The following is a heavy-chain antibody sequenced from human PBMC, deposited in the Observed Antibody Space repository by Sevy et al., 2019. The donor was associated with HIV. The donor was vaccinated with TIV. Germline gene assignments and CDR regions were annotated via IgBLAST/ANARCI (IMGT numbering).Heavy chain of an antibody. Sequence: GGSLRLSCATSGFTFDDYAMTWFRQAPGKGLEWVGFIRNEAYGGTSEYAASVKGRFSISRDDSKRIAYLQMNSLETEETAIYYCTRAQYCSSTTCSDGMDVWGQGTTVTVSS. CDR1: GFTFDDYA. V-gene: IGHV3-49*03. CDR2: IRNEAYGGTS. CDR3: TRAQYCSSTTCSDGMDV. D-gene: IGHD2-2*01. J-gene: IGHJ6*02.